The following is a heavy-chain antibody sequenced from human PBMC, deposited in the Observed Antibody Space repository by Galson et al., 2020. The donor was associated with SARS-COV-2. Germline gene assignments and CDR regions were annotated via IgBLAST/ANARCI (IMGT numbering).Heavy chain of an antibody. CDR1: GLTFSRYS. Sequence: GGSLRLSCAASGLTFSRYSMSWFRQPPGQGLEWVATTSATTNYADSVRRRFTISRSDSKSTLYLQMNGLRADDPAVYYCAKDFVRGIGYMDVWGPGTTVTISS. J-gene: IGHJ6*03. V-gene: IGHV3-23*01. CDR3: AKDFVRGIGYMDV. CDR2: TSATT. D-gene: IGHD3-10*02.